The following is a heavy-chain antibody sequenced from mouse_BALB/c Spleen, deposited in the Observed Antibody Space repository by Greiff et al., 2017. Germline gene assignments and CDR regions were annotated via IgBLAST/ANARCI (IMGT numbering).Heavy chain of an antibody. CDR2: IDPANGNT. V-gene: IGHV14-3*02. D-gene: IGHD2-1*01. Sequence: VQLKESGAELVKPGASVKLSCTASGFNIKDSYMHWVKQRPEQGLEWIGRIDPANGNTKYDPKFQGKATITADTSSNTAYLQLSSLTSEDTAVYYCARDYGNKQDYWGQGTSVTVSS. CDR1: GFNIKDSY. CDR3: ARDYGNKQDY. J-gene: IGHJ4*01.